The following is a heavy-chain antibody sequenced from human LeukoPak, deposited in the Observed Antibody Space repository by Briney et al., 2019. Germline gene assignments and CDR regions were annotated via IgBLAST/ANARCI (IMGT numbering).Heavy chain of an antibody. J-gene: IGHJ4*02. CDR2: IYYSGST. D-gene: IGHD6-19*01. CDR1: GGSISSSSYY. Sequence: SQTLSLTCIVSGGSISSSSYYWGWIRQPPGKGLEWIGSIYYSGSTYYNPSLKSRVTISVDTSKNQFSLKLSSVTAADTAVYYCARHRQWLPRLDYWGQGTLVTVSS. CDR3: ARHRQWLPRLDY. V-gene: IGHV4-39*01.